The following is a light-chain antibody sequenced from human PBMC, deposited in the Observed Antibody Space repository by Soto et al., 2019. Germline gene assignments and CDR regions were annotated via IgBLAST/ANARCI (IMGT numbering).Light chain of an antibody. Sequence: QSVLTQPASVSGSPGQSITISCTGTSSDVGGYNYVSWYQQHPGKAPKLMIYEVSNRPSGVSNRFSGSKSGNTAFLTSSGLQAEDEADYYCSSYTSSSTRVFGGGTKLTVL. CDR1: SSDVGGYNY. J-gene: IGLJ2*01. V-gene: IGLV2-14*01. CDR3: SSYTSSSTRV. CDR2: EVS.